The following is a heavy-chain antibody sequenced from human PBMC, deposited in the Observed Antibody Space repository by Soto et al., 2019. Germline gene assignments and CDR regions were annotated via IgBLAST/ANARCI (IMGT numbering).Heavy chain of an antibody. CDR1: GYTFTSHY. V-gene: IGHV1-46*01. CDR3: ARALFEVQNAFNV. J-gene: IGHJ3*01. D-gene: IGHD3-10*01. Sequence: QVQLVQSGAEVKKPGASVKVSCKASGYTFTSHYMHWVRQAPGQGLEWMGMMNPSGGSTTYAQEFQGRVHMPRDTSTSTVYMEVTSLRSEDTAVYYCARALFEVQNAFNVWGQGTMVTVSS. CDR2: MNPSGGST.